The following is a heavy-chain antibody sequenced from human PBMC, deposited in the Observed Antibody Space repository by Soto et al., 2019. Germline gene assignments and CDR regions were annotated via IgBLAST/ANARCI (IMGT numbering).Heavy chain of an antibody. Sequence: EVQLVESGGGLVQPGGSLRLSCAASGFTFSSYWMSWVRQAPGKGLEWVANIKQDGSEKYYVDSVKGRFTISRDNAKNSLYLQMNSLRAEDTGVYYCARDTGDVLRYFDWLFNWYFDLWGRGTLVTVSS. J-gene: IGHJ2*01. CDR2: IKQDGSEK. CDR3: ARDTGDVLRYFDWLFNWYFDL. D-gene: IGHD3-9*01. CDR1: GFTFSSYW. V-gene: IGHV3-7*01.